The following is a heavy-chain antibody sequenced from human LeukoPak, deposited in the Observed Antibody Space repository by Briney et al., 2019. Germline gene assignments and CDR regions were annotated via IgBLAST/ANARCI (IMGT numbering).Heavy chain of an antibody. CDR1: GGSISSRSYY. Sequence: AESLSLTCTVSGGSISSRSYYWGWVRQTPGRGVERIGSIYYTGSTYNNPSRKSRVSISVDTPKNQFSLKVSSVTAADTAVYYCARLHYCGNYGYYYYYMDVWGKGTPVTISS. V-gene: IGHV4-39*01. CDR3: ARLHYCGNYGYYYYYMDV. D-gene: IGHD4-23*01. J-gene: IGHJ6*03. CDR2: IYYTGST.